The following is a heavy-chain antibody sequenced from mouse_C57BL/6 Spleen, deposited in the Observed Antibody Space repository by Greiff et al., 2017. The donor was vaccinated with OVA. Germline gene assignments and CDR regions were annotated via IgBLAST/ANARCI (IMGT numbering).Heavy chain of an antibody. CDR2: ISTYYGDA. Sequence: VQLQQSGPELVRPGVSVKISCKGSGYTFTDYAMHWVKQSHAKSLEWIGVISTYYGDASYNQKFKDKATLTVDTSSSTAYMQLSSLTSEDSAVYYCARSDSNYPCYWGQGTTLTVSS. V-gene: IGHV1-67*01. CDR3: ARSDSNYPCY. J-gene: IGHJ2*01. CDR1: GYTFTDYA. D-gene: IGHD2-5*01.